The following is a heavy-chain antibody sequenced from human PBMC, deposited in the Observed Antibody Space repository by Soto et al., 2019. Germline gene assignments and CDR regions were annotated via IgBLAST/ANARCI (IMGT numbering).Heavy chain of an antibody. J-gene: IGHJ5*02. V-gene: IGHV4-30-2*01. D-gene: IGHD2-21*01. CDR3: ATLPPRIVVVFTEMPT. CDR2: IYHSGIT. CDR1: GGSISSGGYS. Sequence: PSETLSLTCAVSGGSISSGGYSWSWIRQPPGKGLEWIGYIYHSGITNYNPSLRSRVSMSVDKSNNEFSLSLTSVTAADTAVYYCATLPPRIVVVFTEMPTWGQGILVTVSS.